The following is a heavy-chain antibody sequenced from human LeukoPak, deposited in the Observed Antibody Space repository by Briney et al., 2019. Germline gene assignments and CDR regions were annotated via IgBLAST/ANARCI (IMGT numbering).Heavy chain of an antibody. CDR2: INSDGSST. D-gene: IGHD3-22*01. CDR3: ARGTYYYDSSGYYLFDY. CDR1: GFTFSSYW. V-gene: IGHV3-74*01. Sequence: QAGGSLRLSCAASGFTFSSYWMHWVRQAPGKGLVWVSRINSDGSSTSYADSVKGRFTISRENAKNSLYLQMNSLRAGDTAVYYCARGTYYYDSSGYYLFDYWGQGTLVTVSS. J-gene: IGHJ4*02.